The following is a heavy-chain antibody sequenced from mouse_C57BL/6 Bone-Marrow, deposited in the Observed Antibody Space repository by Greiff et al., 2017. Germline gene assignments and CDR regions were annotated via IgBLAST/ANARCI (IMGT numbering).Heavy chain of an antibody. CDR2: ISSGGGYP. Sequence: EVKLQESGGDLVKPGGSLKLSCAASGFTFSSYGMSWVRQTPDKRLEWVATISSGGGYPYYPDSVKGRFTISRDNAKNTQYLKMSMLKSEDTAMYDRAKHSTRTPGYFDYWGQGTTLTVSS. CDR3: AKHSTRTPGYFDY. V-gene: IGHV5-6*01. CDR1: GFTFSSYG. J-gene: IGHJ2*01. D-gene: IGHD2-14*01.